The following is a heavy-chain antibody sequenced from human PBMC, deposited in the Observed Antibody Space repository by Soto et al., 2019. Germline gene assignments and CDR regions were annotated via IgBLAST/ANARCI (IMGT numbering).Heavy chain of an antibody. CDR3: AIEKYYYDSSGYPYPHYFDY. Sequence: SETLSLTCAVSGGSITNYYWSWIRQPPGTGLEWIGYIYYSGSTNYNPSLKSRVTISVDTSKNQFSLKLSSVTAADTAVYYCAIEKYYYDSSGYPYPHYFDYWGQGTLVTVSS. V-gene: IGHV4-59*01. CDR1: GGSITNYY. CDR2: IYYSGST. J-gene: IGHJ4*02. D-gene: IGHD3-22*01.